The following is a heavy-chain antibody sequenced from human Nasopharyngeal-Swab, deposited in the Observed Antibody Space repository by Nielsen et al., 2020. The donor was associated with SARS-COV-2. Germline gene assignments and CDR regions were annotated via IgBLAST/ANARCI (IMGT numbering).Heavy chain of an antibody. J-gene: IGHJ6*02. CDR2: IYYSGST. V-gene: IGHV4-39*01. Sequence: SETLSLTCTVSGGSISSYYWGWIRQPPGRGLEWIGSIYYSGSTYYNPSLKSRVTISVDTSKNQFSLKLSSVTAADTAVYYCARQSVGYSSSSLYYYYYGMDVWGQGTTVTVSS. D-gene: IGHD6-6*01. CDR3: ARQSVGYSSSSLYYYYYGMDV. CDR1: GGSISSYY.